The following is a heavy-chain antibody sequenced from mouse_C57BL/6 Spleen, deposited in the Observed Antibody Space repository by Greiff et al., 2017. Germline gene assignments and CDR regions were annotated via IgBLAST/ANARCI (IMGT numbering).Heavy chain of an antibody. D-gene: IGHD5-1-1*01. V-gene: IGHV1-50*01. J-gene: IGHJ3*01. CDR2: IDPSDSYT. CDR3: AREIN. Sequence: QVQLQQPGAELVKPGASVKLSCKASGYTFTSYWMPWVKQRPGQGLEWIGEIDPSDSYTNYNQKFKGKATLTVDTSSSTAYMQLSSLTSEDSAVYYCAREINWGQGTLVTVSA. CDR1: GYTFTSYW.